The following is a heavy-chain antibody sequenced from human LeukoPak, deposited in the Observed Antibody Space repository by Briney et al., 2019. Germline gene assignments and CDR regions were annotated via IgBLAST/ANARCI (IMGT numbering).Heavy chain of an antibody. Sequence: SVKVSCKASGFTFTSSAMQWVRQARGQRLEWIGWIVVGSGNTNYAQKFQERVTITRDMSTSTAYMELSSLRSEDTAVYYCASDYGDYGSTAYYYYGMDVWGQGTTDTVSS. CDR2: IVVGSGNT. V-gene: IGHV1-58*02. CDR3: ASDYGDYGSTAYYYYGMDV. CDR1: GFTFTSSA. J-gene: IGHJ6*02. D-gene: IGHD4-17*01.